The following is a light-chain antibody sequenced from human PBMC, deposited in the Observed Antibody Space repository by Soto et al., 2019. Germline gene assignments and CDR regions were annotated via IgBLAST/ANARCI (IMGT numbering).Light chain of an antibody. Sequence: AIQMTQSPSSLSASVADRATITCRASQDIRTELGWYQQKPGKAPRLLIYGTFSLQSGGPSKCSGRGSGTDFTLTISSLQPDDFATYYCLQDFKYPRTFGQGTKVEVK. CDR3: LQDFKYPRT. CDR1: QDIRTE. V-gene: IGKV1-6*01. CDR2: GTF. J-gene: IGKJ1*01.